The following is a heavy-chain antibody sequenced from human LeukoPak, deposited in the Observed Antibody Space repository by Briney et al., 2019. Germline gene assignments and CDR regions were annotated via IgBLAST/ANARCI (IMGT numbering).Heavy chain of an antibody. CDR2: VSHSGST. CDR3: ARGQGAARYFDL. V-gene: IGHV4-34*01. D-gene: IGHD3-16*01. Sequence: SETLSLTCAVYVGSFSGNHWNWIRQPPGKGLEWIGEVSHSGSTNYNPSLKSRVTISVDTSKNQFSLRLSSMTAADTAVYFCARGQGAARYFDLWGRGTLVTVSS. J-gene: IGHJ2*01. CDR1: VGSFSGNH.